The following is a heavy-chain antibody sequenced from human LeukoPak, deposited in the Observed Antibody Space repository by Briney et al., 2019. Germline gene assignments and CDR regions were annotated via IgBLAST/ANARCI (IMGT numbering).Heavy chain of an antibody. CDR1: GYSISSGYY. Sequence: SETLSLTCTVSGYSISSGYYWGWIRQPPGKGLEWIGNIYHSGSTYYNPSLKSRVTISVDTSKNQFSLKLSSVTAADTAVYYCASRITMIVGGPNWFDPWGQGTLVTVSS. V-gene: IGHV4-38-2*02. J-gene: IGHJ5*02. CDR3: ASRITMIVGGPNWFDP. D-gene: IGHD3-22*01. CDR2: IYHSGST.